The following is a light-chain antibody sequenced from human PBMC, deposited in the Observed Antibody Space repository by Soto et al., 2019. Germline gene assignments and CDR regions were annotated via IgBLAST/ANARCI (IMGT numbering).Light chain of an antibody. V-gene: IGKV3-15*01. J-gene: IGKJ4*01. CDR2: GAS. CDR1: QSVSSN. Sequence: EIVMTHSPATLSVSPGERATLSCRASQSVSSNLDWYQQRPGQAPRLLIYGASTRAAGIPARFSGSGSGTEFTLTISSLQSEDFAVYYCQQSNSWPLFGGGTKVEIK. CDR3: QQSNSWPL.